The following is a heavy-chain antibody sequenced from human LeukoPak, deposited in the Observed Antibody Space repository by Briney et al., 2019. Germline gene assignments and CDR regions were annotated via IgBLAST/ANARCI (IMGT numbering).Heavy chain of an antibody. D-gene: IGHD1-20*01. CDR3: AEGITGTTWFDP. V-gene: IGHV6-1*01. J-gene: IGHJ5*02. CDR2: TYYRSKWYN. Sequence: SQTLSLTCAISGDRVSTNSAAWNWIRQSPSRGLEWLGRTYYRSKWYNDYAVSVKSRITINPDTSKNQFSLQLNSVTPEDTAVYYCAEGITGTTWFDPWGQGTLVTVSS. CDR1: GDRVSTNSAA.